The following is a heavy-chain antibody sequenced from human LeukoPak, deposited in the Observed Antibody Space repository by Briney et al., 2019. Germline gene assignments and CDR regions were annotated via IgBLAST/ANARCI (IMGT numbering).Heavy chain of an antibody. D-gene: IGHD2-8*01. Sequence: PGESLKISCKGSGYSFTSYWIAWVRQMPGKGLEWMGIIYPGDSDTRYSPSFEGQVTISADKSIRTAYLQWSSLKVSDTAVYYCARSAGVYARFDPWGQGTLVTVSS. CDR3: ARSAGVYARFDP. J-gene: IGHJ5*02. CDR2: IYPGDSDT. V-gene: IGHV5-51*01. CDR1: GYSFTSYW.